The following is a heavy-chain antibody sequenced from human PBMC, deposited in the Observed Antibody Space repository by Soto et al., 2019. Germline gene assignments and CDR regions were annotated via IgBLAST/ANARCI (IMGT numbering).Heavy chain of an antibody. CDR2: ISYDGSNK. V-gene: IGHV3-30-3*01. D-gene: IGHD6-13*01. J-gene: IGHJ4*02. CDR1: GFTFSSYA. Sequence: GGSLRLSCAASGFTFSSYAMHWVRQAPGKGLEWVAVISYDGSNKYYADSVKGRFTISRDTSKNTLYLQMNSLRAEDTAVYYCARGPSSSWYYWGQGTLVTVSS. CDR3: ARGPSSSWYY.